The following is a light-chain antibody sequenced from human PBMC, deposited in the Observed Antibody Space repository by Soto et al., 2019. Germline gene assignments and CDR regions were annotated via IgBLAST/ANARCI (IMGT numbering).Light chain of an antibody. Sequence: DNQLTQSPSSLSASVGDRVTITCRASQSIASYLAWYQQKPGQAPNLLIYEASTLQSGVPSRFSGSGSGTEFTLTISSLQPDDFATYYCQQHNSYPRTFGEGTKVEI. CDR2: EAS. J-gene: IGKJ4*02. CDR3: QQHNSYPRT. V-gene: IGKV1-9*01. CDR1: QSIASY.